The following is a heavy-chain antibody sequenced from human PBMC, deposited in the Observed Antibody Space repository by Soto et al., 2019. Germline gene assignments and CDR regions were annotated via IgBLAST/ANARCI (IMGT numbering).Heavy chain of an antibody. J-gene: IGHJ4*02. D-gene: IGHD6-19*01. CDR3: ARHHESGWYGY. CDR1: GGSIDKSTYY. CDR2: VHYRGST. Sequence: QLQLQESGPGLVKPSETLSLTCTVSGGSIDKSTYYWCWVRQPPGKGLEWVASVHYRGSTYYYPSLKSRTLLPVEAPRNQFSPKLSSVTAADTAVYYCARHHESGWYGYWGQGALVTVSS. V-gene: IGHV4-39*01.